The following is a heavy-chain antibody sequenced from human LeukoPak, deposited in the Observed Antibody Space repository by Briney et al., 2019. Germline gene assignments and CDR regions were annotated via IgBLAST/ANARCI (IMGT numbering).Heavy chain of an antibody. CDR1: GFTFSDFG. D-gene: IGHD2-2*01. CDR3: ARVNVFGSTSYYFDY. Sequence: GGSLRLSCAASGFTFSDFGMHWVRQAPGKGLEWVAVIYYDGSNKYYADSVKGRFTISRDNSKNILYLQMNSLRAEDTAVYYCARVNVFGSTSYYFDYWGQGTLVTVSS. V-gene: IGHV3-33*01. J-gene: IGHJ4*02. CDR2: IYYDGSNK.